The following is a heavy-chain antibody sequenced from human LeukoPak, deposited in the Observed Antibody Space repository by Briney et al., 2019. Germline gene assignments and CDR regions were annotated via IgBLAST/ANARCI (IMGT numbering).Heavy chain of an antibody. D-gene: IGHD3-10*01. CDR2: INPNSDDT. CDR1: GYAFTGYY. V-gene: IGHV1-2*02. CDR3: ATDRGLYYYYKYMDV. J-gene: IGHJ6*03. Sequence: ASVTVSCKASGYAFTGYYMRWVRPAPGQGLGWMGWINPNSDDTNYEQKFQGRLTTTRNTSISTAYMELSRLRSDDTAVYYCATDRGLYYYYKYMDVWGKGTTVTVSS.